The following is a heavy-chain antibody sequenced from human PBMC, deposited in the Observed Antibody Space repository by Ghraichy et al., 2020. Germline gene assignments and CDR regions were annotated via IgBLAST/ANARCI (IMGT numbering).Heavy chain of an antibody. Sequence: GGSLRLSCGASGFTFTTYGMHWLRQAPGKGLEWVAFIWCDASDSYYSDSVKGRFTISRDNSKNTLYLQMNSLRIEDTGIYYCAKDFGLGGPWDYWGQGTLFSVSS. CDR3: AKDFGLGGPWDY. V-gene: IGHV3-30*02. CDR1: GFTFTTYG. J-gene: IGHJ4*02. CDR2: IWCDASDS. D-gene: IGHD3-3*01.